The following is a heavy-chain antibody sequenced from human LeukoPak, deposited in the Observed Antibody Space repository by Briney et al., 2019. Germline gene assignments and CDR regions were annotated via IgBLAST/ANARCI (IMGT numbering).Heavy chain of an antibody. CDR2: IYYSGST. Sequence: PSETLSLTCTVSGGSISSYYWSWIRQPPGKGLEWIGYIYYSGSTNYNPSLKSRVTISVDTSKNQFSLKLSSVTAADTAVYYCAREYSGYVPYFDYRGQGTLVTVSS. D-gene: IGHD5-12*01. J-gene: IGHJ4*02. CDR3: AREYSGYVPYFDY. CDR1: GGSISSYY. V-gene: IGHV4-59*01.